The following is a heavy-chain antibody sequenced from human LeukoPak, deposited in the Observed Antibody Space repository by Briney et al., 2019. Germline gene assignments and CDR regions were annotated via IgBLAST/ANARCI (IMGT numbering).Heavy chain of an antibody. V-gene: IGHV3-9*01. CDR2: ISWNSGSI. CDR3: AKETYYDSAPGAFDI. Sequence: SRSLRLSCAASGFTFDDYAMHWVRQAPGKGLEWVSGISWNSGSIGYADSVKGRFTISRDNAKNSLYLQMNSLRAEDTALYYCAKETYYDSAPGAFDIWGQGTMVTVSS. D-gene: IGHD3-22*01. J-gene: IGHJ3*02. CDR1: GFTFDDYA.